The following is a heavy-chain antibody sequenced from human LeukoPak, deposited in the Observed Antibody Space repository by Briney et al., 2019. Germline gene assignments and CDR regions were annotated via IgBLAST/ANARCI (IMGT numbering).Heavy chain of an antibody. CDR3: ACLYYDILTGYYDPPDY. Sequence: SETLSLTCAVYGGSFSGYYWSWIRQPPGKGLEWIGEINHSGSTNYNPSLKSRVTISVDTSKNQFSLKLSSVTAADTAVYYCACLYYDILTGYYDPPDYWGQGTLVTVSS. V-gene: IGHV4-34*01. CDR2: INHSGST. CDR1: GGSFSGYY. J-gene: IGHJ4*02. D-gene: IGHD3-9*01.